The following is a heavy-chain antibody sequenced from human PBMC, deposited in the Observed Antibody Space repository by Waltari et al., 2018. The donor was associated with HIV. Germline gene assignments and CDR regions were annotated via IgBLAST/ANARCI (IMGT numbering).Heavy chain of an antibody. CDR3: ARDFWGGYYYGMDV. V-gene: IGHV3-21*01. D-gene: IGHD3-16*01. CDR2: ISSSSSYI. Sequence: EVQLVESGGGLVKPGGSLRLSCAASGFTFSSYSMNWVRQGPGKGLEAVSSISSSSSYIYYADSVKGRFTISRDNAKNSLYLQMNSLRAEDTAVYYCARDFWGGYYYGMDVWGQGTTVTVSS. J-gene: IGHJ6*02. CDR1: GFTFSSYS.